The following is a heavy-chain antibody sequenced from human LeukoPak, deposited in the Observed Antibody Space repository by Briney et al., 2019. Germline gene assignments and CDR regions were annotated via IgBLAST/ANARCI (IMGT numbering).Heavy chain of an antibody. J-gene: IGHJ4*02. CDR3: ARDRRGYGAYSGGGDY. Sequence: AGALTLTCAASGFTFSSYAMHWVRQPPGRGLEGVAVISYDGSNKYYADSVKGRFTISRDNSKNTLYLQMNSLRAEDTAVYYCARDRRGYGAYSGGGDYWGQGTLVTVSS. D-gene: IGHD4-17*01. V-gene: IGHV3-30-3*01. CDR2: ISYDGSNK. CDR1: GFTFSSYA.